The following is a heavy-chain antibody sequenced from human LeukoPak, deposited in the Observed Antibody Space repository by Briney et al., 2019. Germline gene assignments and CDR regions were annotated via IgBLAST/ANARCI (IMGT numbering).Heavy chain of an antibody. Sequence: GGSLTLYWGASGFTFSRYSMNWVREAPGRGLEWVSSISSSSSYIHYADSVKGPFTVSRDNAKNSLYLQTNSLRAEDTAVYYCARGGMVTILGLADYWGQGTLVTVSS. CDR2: ISSSSSYI. J-gene: IGHJ4*02. D-gene: IGHD3-3*01. CDR3: ARGGMVTILGLADY. V-gene: IGHV3-21*01. CDR1: GFTFSRYS.